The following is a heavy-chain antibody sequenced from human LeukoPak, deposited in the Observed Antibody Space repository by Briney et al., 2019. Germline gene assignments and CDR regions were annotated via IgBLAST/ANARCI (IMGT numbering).Heavy chain of an antibody. CDR2: IYSGGNT. J-gene: IGHJ4*02. D-gene: IGHD3-22*01. CDR3: AREAYSYDRGADY. V-gene: IGHV3-53*01. CDR1: GFTVSSNY. Sequence: GGSLRLSCAASGFTVSSNYMSWVRQAPGRGLEWVTVIYSGGNTYYADPVKGRFTVSRDNSKNTLYLQMNSLRAEDTAVYYCAREAYSYDRGADYWGQGTLVTVSS.